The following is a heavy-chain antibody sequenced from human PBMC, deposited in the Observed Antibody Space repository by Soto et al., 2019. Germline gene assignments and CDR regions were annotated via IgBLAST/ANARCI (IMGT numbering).Heavy chain of an antibody. Sequence: EVQLVESGGGLIQPGGSLRLSCAASGFTVSSNYMSWVRQAPGKGLEWVSVIYSGGSTYYADSVKGRFTISRDNSKNTXYLQLTSLRAEDTAVYYCARDPSQFPYYSYYGMDVWGQGTTVTVSS. CDR3: ARDPSQFPYYSYYGMDV. V-gene: IGHV3-53*01. CDR2: IYSGGST. J-gene: IGHJ6*02. CDR1: GFTVSSNY.